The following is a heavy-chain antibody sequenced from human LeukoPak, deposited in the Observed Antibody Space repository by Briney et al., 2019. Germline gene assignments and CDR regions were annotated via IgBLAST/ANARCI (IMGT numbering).Heavy chain of an antibody. V-gene: IGHV3-11*01. CDR2: ISSSGSTI. Sequence: GGSLRLSCAASGFTFSDYYMSWIRQAPGKGLEWVSYISSSGSTIYYADSVKGRFTISRDNAKNSLYLQMNSLRAEDTAVYYCARITSPRRPTPPDFDYWGQGTLVTVSS. CDR3: ARITSPRRPTPPDFDY. J-gene: IGHJ4*02. CDR1: GFTFSDYY. D-gene: IGHD1-14*01.